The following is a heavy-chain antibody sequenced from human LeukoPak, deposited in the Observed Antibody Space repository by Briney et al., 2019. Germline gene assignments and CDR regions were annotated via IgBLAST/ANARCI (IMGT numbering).Heavy chain of an antibody. CDR3: TTVAAAGYRDY. J-gene: IGHJ4*02. D-gene: IGHD6-13*01. V-gene: IGHV3-15*01. CDR1: GFTFSNAW. Sequence: PGGSLRLSCAASGFTFSNAWMSWVRQAPGKGLEWVGRIKSKTNGGTTDYAAPVKGRFTNSRDDSKNTLYLQMNSLKTEDTAVYYCTTVAAAGYRDYWGQGTLVTVSS. CDR2: IKSKTNGGTT.